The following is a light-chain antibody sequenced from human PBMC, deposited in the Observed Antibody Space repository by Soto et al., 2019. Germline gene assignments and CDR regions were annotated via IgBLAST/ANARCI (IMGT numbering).Light chain of an antibody. V-gene: IGKV1-9*01. CDR2: GAS. CDR3: QQLITLPPFFT. J-gene: IGKJ3*01. CDR1: QGIRSY. Sequence: DIPLTQSPSFLSASVGDRVTITCRASQGIRSYFAWYEQRPGKAPELLIYGASTLRPGGASRFRGRGSGTEVTLPLNSLQPEDFATYFCQQLITLPPFFTFGPGTKVDI.